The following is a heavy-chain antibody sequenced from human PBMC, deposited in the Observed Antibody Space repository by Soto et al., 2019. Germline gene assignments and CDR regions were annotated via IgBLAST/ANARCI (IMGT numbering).Heavy chain of an antibody. D-gene: IGHD4-17*01. CDR1: GFTFSSYG. J-gene: IGHJ4*02. CDR2: ISYDGSNK. V-gene: IGHV3-30*18. CDR3: ANLPLDDYGDYKFDY. Sequence: GGSLRLSCAASGFTFSSYGMHWVRQAPGKGLEWVAVISYDGSNKYYADSVKGRFTISRDNSKNTLYLQMNSLRAEDTAVYYCANLPLDDYGDYKFDYWGRGTLVTVSS.